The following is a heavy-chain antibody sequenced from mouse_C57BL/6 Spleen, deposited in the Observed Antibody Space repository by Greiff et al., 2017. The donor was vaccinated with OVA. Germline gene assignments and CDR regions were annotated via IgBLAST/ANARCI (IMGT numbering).Heavy chain of an antibody. CDR3: ARRGYDVETWFAY. CDR1: GFTFSDYG. CDR2: ISSGRCTI. Sequence: EVQLVESGGGLVQPGGSLKLSCPASGFTFSDYGMPWVRQAPEKGLEWVAYISSGRCTIYYADTVKGRFTITRDNAKNTLFLQMTSRMSEDTAMYYCARRGYDVETWFAYWSQGTLVTVSA. V-gene: IGHV5-17*01. J-gene: IGHJ3*01. D-gene: IGHD2-2*01.